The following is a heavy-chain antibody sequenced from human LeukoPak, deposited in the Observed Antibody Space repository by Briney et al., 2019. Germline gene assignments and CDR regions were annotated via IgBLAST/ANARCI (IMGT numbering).Heavy chain of an antibody. J-gene: IGHJ4*02. Sequence: SETLSLTCTVSGGSISSYYWSWIRQPPGKGLEWIGYIYYSGSTNYNPSLKSRVTISVDTSKNQFSLKLSSVTAADTAVYYCARQRVAGETRGTFDDWGQGTLVTVSS. D-gene: IGHD6-19*01. CDR3: ARQRVAGETRGTFDD. CDR2: IYYSGST. CDR1: GGSISSYY. V-gene: IGHV4-59*08.